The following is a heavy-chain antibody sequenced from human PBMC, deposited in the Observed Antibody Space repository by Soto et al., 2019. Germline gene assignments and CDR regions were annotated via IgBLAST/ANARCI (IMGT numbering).Heavy chain of an antibody. Sequence: LRLSCAASGFTFSSYAMSWVRQAPGKGLEWVSAISGSGGGTYYADAVKGRFTISRDNSKNTLYLEMNSLRVEDTAVYYCASDRYYDFWLLHWGHGTLVTVSS. D-gene: IGHD3-3*01. CDR2: ISGSGGGT. CDR3: ASDRYYDFWLLH. V-gene: IGHV3-23*01. CDR1: GFTFSSYA. J-gene: IGHJ1*01.